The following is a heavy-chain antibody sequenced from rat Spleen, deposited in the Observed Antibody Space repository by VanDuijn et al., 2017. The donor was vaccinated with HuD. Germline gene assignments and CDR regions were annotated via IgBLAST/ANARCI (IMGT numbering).Heavy chain of an antibody. V-gene: IGHV3-3*01. CDR2: IDSPGST. CDR3: ARWVIYNTPFDY. D-gene: IGHD4-1*01. J-gene: IGHJ2*01. Sequence: EVQLQESGPGLVKPSQSLSLTCSVTDHSVTSSYRWNWIRKFPGNKLEWMGFIDSPGSTTYNPSLKSRISITRDTSKNQFFLQVNSVTTEDTATYYCARWVIYNTPFDYWGRGVMVTVSS. CDR1: DHSVTSSYR.